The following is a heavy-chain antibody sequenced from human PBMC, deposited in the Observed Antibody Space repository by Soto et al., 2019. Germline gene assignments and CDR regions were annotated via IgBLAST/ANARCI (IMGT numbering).Heavy chain of an antibody. Sequence: GVSLGLSCTTSRFTFRSYAISRVRQAPGKGLEWVSAISGSGGSTYYADSVKGRVTISRDHSKNTLYLQMNSLRAQGTAVHSSARRNSGSFPVRAFDIWGQGPMVTVS. V-gene: IGHV3-23*01. CDR3: ARRNSGSFPVRAFDI. CDR1: RFTFRSYA. CDR2: ISGSGGST. J-gene: IGHJ3*02. D-gene: IGHD1-26*01.